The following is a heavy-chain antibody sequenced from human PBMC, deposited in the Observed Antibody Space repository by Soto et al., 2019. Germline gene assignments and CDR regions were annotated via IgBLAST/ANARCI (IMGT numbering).Heavy chain of an antibody. V-gene: IGHV5-10-1*01. CDR2: IDPSDSYT. CDR1: GYSFTSYW. J-gene: IGHJ6*02. CDR3: ARQSPRRDYYYYYGMDV. D-gene: IGHD6-6*01. Sequence: LGESQKISCKGSGYSFTSYWLSWVRQMPGKGLEWMGRIDPSDSYTNYSPSFQGHVTISADKSISTAYLQWSSLKASDTAMYYCARQSPRRDYYYYYGMDVWGQGTTVTVSS.